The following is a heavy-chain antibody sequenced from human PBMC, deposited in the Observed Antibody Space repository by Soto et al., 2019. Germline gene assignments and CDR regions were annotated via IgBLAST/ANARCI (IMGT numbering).Heavy chain of an antibody. J-gene: IGHJ2*01. D-gene: IGHD1-20*01. CDR3: TKPVEKSNWNPRAFYL. CDR1: GFTFSSYA. CDR2: TSGGGGST. V-gene: IGHV3-23*01. Sequence: GGSLRLSCAASGFTFSSYAMSWVRQAPGKGLEWVSATSGGGGSTNYADSVKGRFTISRDNSNNTLYLQMNSLRAEDTAVYYCTKPVEKSNWNPRAFYLWGRGTLVTVSS.